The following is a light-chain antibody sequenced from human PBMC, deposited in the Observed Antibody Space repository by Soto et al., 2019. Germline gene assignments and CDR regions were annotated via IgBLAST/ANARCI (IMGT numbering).Light chain of an antibody. Sequence: QSVLPQPPSVSGSPGQSVTISCTGTSSDVGSYNGVSWYQQPPGTAPKFMIYEVSNRPSGVPDRFSGSKSGNTASLTISGLQAEDEADYYCSSYTTSSTYVFGTGTKVTVL. CDR3: SSYTTSSTYV. CDR2: EVS. J-gene: IGLJ1*01. CDR1: SSDVGSYNG. V-gene: IGLV2-18*02.